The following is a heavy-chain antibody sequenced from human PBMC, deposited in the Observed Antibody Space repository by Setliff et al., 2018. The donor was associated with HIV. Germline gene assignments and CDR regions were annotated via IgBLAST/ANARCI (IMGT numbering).Heavy chain of an antibody. CDR3: ARPQWELGVDYYGMDV. D-gene: IGHD1-26*01. CDR2: INAGNGNT. J-gene: IGHJ6*02. CDR1: GYTFTSYA. Sequence: VASVKVSCKASGYTFTSYAMHWVRQAPGQRLEWMGWINAGNGNTKYSQKFQGRVTITRDTSASTAYMELSSLRSEDTAVYYCARPQWELGVDYYGMDVWGQGTTVTVSS. V-gene: IGHV1-3*01.